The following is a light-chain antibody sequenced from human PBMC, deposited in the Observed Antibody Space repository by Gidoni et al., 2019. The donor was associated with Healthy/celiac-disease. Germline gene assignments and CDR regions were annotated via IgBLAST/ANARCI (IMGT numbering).Light chain of an antibody. CDR3: QSYDSSLSGHVV. Sequence: QSVLTQPPPVSGAPGQRGTIACTGSSSNIGAGYDVHWYQQLPGTAPKLLIYGNSNRPSGVPDRFSGSKSGTSASLAITGLQAEDEADYYCQSYDSSLSGHVVFGGGTKLTVL. J-gene: IGLJ2*01. V-gene: IGLV1-40*01. CDR1: SSNIGAGYD. CDR2: GNS.